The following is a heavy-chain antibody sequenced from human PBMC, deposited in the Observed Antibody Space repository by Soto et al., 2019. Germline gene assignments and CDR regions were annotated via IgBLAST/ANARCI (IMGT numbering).Heavy chain of an antibody. J-gene: IGHJ4*02. V-gene: IGHV1-3*05. D-gene: IGHD1-20*01. CDR1: GYTFTSYA. CDR3: ARRITLPTPLDY. Sequence: QVQLVQSGAEEKKPGASVKVSCKASGYTFTSYAMHWVRQAPGQRLEWMGWINAGNGNTKYSQKFQGRVTITRNTSGSTAYMELSSLRSEDTAVYYCARRITLPTPLDYWGQGTLVTVSS. CDR2: INAGNGNT.